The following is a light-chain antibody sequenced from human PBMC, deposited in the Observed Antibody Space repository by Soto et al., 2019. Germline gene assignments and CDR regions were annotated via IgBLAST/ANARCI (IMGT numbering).Light chain of an antibody. CDR1: SSDVGGYNY. V-gene: IGLV2-14*01. Sequence: QSALTQPASVSGSPGQSITISCTGTSSDVGGYNYVSWYQQHPGKAPKLMIYDVSNRPSGVSNRFSGSKSGNTASLTISGLQAEDEADYYCSSYTISSTLDRVVFGGGTKLTVL. CDR3: SSYTISSTLDRVV. CDR2: DVS. J-gene: IGLJ2*01.